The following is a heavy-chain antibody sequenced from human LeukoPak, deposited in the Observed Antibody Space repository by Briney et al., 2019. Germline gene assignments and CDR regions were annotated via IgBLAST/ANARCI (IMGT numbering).Heavy chain of an antibody. CDR3: AKWPGGIAAAGPSDV. CDR2: INHSGST. D-gene: IGHD6-13*01. CDR1: GGSFSGYY. Sequence: SETLSLTCAVYGGSFSGYYWSWIRQPPGKGLEWIGEINHSGSTNYNPSLKSRVTISVDTSKNQFSLKLSSVTAADTAVYYCAKWPGGIAAAGPSDVWGKGTTVTVSS. J-gene: IGHJ6*04. V-gene: IGHV4-34*01.